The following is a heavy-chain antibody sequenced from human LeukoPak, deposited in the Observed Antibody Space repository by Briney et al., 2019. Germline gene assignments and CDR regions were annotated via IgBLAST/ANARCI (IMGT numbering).Heavy chain of an antibody. V-gene: IGHV4-34*01. J-gene: IGHJ6*03. CDR2: INHSGST. Sequence: SETLSLTCAVYGGSFSGYYWSWIRQPPGKGLEWIGEINHSGSTNYNPSLKSRVTISVDTSKNQFSLKLSSVTAADTAVYYCARGGSSWNYYYYYMDVWGKGTTVTVSS. CDR1: GGSFSGYY. CDR3: ARGGSSWNYYYYYMDV. D-gene: IGHD6-13*01.